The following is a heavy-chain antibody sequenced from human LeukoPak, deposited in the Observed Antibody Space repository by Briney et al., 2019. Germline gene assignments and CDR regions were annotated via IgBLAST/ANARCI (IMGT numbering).Heavy chain of an antibody. CDR3: ARTAGSSSWTT. Sequence: SETLSLTCTVSGGSISSYYWSWIRQPPGKGLEWIGYIYYSGSTNYNPSLKSRVSISVDTSKNQFSLKLRSVTAADTAVYYCARTAGSSSWTTWGQGTLVTFSS. V-gene: IGHV4-59*01. CDR2: IYYSGST. D-gene: IGHD6-13*01. CDR1: GGSISSYY. J-gene: IGHJ5*02.